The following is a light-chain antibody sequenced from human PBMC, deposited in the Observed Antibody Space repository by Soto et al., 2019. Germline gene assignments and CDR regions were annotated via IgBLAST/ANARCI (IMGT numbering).Light chain of an antibody. V-gene: IGLV1-44*01. CDR1: SSIIGTNT. CDR3: AVWDGSLNGYV. J-gene: IGLJ1*01. Sequence: QSVLTQPPSASGTPGQRVTISCSGSSSIIGTNTVNWYQQLPGTAPKLLIYSNNQRPSGVPDRFSGSRSGTSVSLAISGLHSEDEADYYCAVWDGSLNGYVFGTGTKLTVL. CDR2: SNN.